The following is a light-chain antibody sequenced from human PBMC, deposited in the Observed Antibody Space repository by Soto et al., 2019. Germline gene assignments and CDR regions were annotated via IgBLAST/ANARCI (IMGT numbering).Light chain of an antibody. CDR3: QQYNNWPQWT. CDR1: QSVSST. CDR2: GAS. V-gene: IGKV3-15*01. J-gene: IGKJ1*01. Sequence: EIVMTQSPATLSSPPGERATLSCRASQSVSSTLAWYQQKPGQAPRLLIYGASTRATGIPARFSGSGSGTEFTLTISSLQSEDFAVYSCQQYNNWPQWTFGQGTKVDIK.